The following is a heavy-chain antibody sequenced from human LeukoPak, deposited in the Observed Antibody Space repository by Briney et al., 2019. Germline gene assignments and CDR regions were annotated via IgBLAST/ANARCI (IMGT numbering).Heavy chain of an antibody. D-gene: IGHD3-10*01. CDR1: GYSISSGYY. J-gene: IGHJ5*02. CDR3: ARDHYGSGSYYPLNWFDP. CDR2: IYHSGST. V-gene: IGHV4-38-2*02. Sequence: SETLSLTCTVSGYSISSGYYWGWIRQPPGKGLEWIGSIYHSGSTYYNPSLKSRVTISVDTSKNQFSLKLSSVTAADTAVYYCARDHYGSGSYYPLNWFDPWGQGTLVTVSS.